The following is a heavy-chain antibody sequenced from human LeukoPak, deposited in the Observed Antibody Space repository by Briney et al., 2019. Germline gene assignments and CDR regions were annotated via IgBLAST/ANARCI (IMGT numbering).Heavy chain of an antibody. V-gene: IGHV1-69*13. D-gene: IGHD2-2*01. Sequence: ASVKVSCKASGGTFSSYAISWVRQAPGQGLEWMGGITPIFGTANYAQKFQGRVTITADESTSTAYMELSSLRSEDTAVYYCASRYCSSTSLHYYYGMDVWGQGTTVTVSS. CDR2: ITPIFGTA. J-gene: IGHJ6*02. CDR1: GGTFSSYA. CDR3: ASRYCSSTSLHYYYGMDV.